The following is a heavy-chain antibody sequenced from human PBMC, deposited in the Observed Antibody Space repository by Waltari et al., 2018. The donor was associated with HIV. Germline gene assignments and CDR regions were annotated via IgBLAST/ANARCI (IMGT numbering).Heavy chain of an antibody. CDR3: AKDRSGNYYNPWFDP. CDR1: VFTFYDYV. CDR2: ISWNGGGI. J-gene: IGHJ5*02. Sequence: EVPMVESGGGLVQPGRSLRLCCAASVFTFYDYVLNWLRQVPGKGREWVSGISWNGGGIGYADSVKGRFTISRDNAKNSLYLQMNSLRAEDTAMYYCAKDRSGNYYNPWFDPWGQGTLVTVSS. D-gene: IGHD3-10*01. V-gene: IGHV3-9*01.